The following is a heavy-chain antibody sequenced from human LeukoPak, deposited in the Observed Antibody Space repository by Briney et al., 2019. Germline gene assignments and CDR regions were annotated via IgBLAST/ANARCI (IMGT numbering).Heavy chain of an antibody. CDR3: ARDGGGRELLLLLFDY. CDR2: INPNSGGT. D-gene: IGHD1-26*01. V-gene: IGHV1-2*02. J-gene: IGHJ4*02. Sequence: GASVKVSCKASGYTFTGYYMHWVRQAPGQGLEWMGWINPNSGGTNYAQKFQGRVTMTRDTSISTAYMELSRLRSDDTAVYYCARDGGGRELLLLLFDYWGRGTLVTVSS. CDR1: GYTFTGYY.